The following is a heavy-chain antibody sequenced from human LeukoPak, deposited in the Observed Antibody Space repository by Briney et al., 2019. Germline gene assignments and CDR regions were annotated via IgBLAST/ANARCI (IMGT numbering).Heavy chain of an antibody. CDR1: GFTFGDYA. D-gene: IGHD3-22*01. CDR2: IRSKAYGGTT. J-gene: IGHJ4*02. CDR3: TRGGSLGHYYDSSGYYYVYY. Sequence: GGSLRLSCTASGFTFGDYAMSWFRQAPGKGLEWVGFIRSKAYGGTTEYAASVKGRFTISRDDSKSIAYLQMNSLKTEDTAVYYCTRGGSLGHYYDSSGYYYVYYWGQGTLVTASS. V-gene: IGHV3-49*03.